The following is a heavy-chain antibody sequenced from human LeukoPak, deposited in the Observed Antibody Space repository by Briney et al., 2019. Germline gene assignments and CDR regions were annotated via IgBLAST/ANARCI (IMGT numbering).Heavy chain of an antibody. CDR1: GFTFSSYG. Sequence: PGGSLRLSCAASGFTFSSYGMHWVRQAPGKGLEWVAFIRYDGSNKYYADSVKGRFTISRDNSKNTLYLQMNGLRAEDTAVYYCAKPYSYGSTWGQGTLVTVSS. V-gene: IGHV3-30*02. D-gene: IGHD5-18*01. CDR3: AKPYSYGST. CDR2: IRYDGSNK. J-gene: IGHJ5*02.